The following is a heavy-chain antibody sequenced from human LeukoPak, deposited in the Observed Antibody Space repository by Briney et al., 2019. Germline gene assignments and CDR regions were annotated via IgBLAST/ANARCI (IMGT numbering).Heavy chain of an antibody. CDR2: ISYDGSNK. J-gene: IGHJ4*02. CDR3: AIPESDY. CDR1: GFTFSSYG. V-gene: IGHV3-30*03. Sequence: PGGSLRLSCAASGFTFSSYGMHWVRQAPGKGLEWVAVISYDGSNKYYADSVKGRFTISRDNSKNTLYLQMNSLRAEDTAVYYCAIPESDYWGQGTLVTVSS.